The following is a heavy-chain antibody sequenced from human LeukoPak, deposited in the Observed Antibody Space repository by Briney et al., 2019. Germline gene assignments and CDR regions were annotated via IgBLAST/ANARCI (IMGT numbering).Heavy chain of an antibody. CDR3: ARVLHKRNYDSSTYYGY. CDR2: ISSSSYI. V-gene: IGHV3-21*01. J-gene: IGHJ4*02. D-gene: IGHD3-22*01. Sequence: GGSLRLSCAASGFTFSSYSMNWIRQAPGKGLEWVSSISSSSYIYYADSVKGRFTISRDNAKNSLYLQMNSLRAEDTAVYYCARVLHKRNYDSSTYYGYWGQGTLVTVSS. CDR1: GFTFSSYS.